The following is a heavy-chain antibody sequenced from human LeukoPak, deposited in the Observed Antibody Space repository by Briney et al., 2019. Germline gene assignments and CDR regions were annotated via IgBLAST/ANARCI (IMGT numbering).Heavy chain of an antibody. V-gene: IGHV6-1*01. CDR3: AKSGYSFGRDWFDP. CDR2: TYYKSRWYN. CDR1: GDSFSNNSAA. Sequence: SQTLSLTCAISGDSFSNNSAAWIWIRQSPSRGLEWLGRTYYKSRWYNDYAVSVKSRISIKPDTSKNHFSLQLNSATPEDTAVYYCAKSGYSFGRDWFDPWGQGTLVTVSS. D-gene: IGHD5-18*01. J-gene: IGHJ5*02.